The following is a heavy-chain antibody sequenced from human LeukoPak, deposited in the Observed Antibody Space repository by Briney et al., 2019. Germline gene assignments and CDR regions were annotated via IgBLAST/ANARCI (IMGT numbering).Heavy chain of an antibody. CDR3: ARETPGAGHFDY. CDR2: INPSGGST. CDR1: GYTFTSYY. D-gene: IGHD7-27*01. V-gene: IGHV1-46*01. Sequence: ASVKVSCKASGYTFTSYYMHWVRQAPGQGLEWMGIINPSGGSTSYAQKFQGRVTMTRDTSTSTVYMELSSLRSADTAVYYCARETPGAGHFDYWGQGSLVTVSS. J-gene: IGHJ4*02.